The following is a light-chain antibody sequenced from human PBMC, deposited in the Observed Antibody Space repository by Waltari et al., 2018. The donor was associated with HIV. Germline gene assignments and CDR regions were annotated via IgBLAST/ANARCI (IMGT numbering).Light chain of an antibody. CDR1: SSNIGSNT. J-gene: IGLJ2*01. Sequence: QSVLTQPPSASGTPGQRVTISCSGSSSNIGSNTVNWYQQLPGTAPKLLIYSNTHRPSGVPDRFSGSKSGTSASLAIRGLQSEDEADYYCAAWDDSLNGHVVFGGGTKLTVL. V-gene: IGLV1-44*01. CDR2: SNT. CDR3: AAWDDSLNGHVV.